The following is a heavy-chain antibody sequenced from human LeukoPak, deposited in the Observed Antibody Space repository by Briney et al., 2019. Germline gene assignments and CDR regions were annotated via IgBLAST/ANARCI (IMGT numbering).Heavy chain of an antibody. CDR1: GLTFSSYA. Sequence: GGSLRPSCAASGLTFSSYAMTWVRQAPGKGLEWVSSISGSAASTYYADSVKSRFTISRDNSKNTLSLQMNSLRAEDTAVYYCAKLSSNYFDCWGQGTLVTVSS. J-gene: IGHJ4*02. D-gene: IGHD2/OR15-2a*01. V-gene: IGHV3-23*01. CDR3: AKLSSNYFDC. CDR2: ISGSAAST.